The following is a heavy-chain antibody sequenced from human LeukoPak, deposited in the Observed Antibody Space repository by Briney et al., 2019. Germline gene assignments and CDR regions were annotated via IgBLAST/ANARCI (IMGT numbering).Heavy chain of an antibody. CDR3: AAVGYYYYGMDV. D-gene: IGHD4-23*01. Sequence: SETLSLTCAVYGGSFSGYYWSWIRQPPGKGLEWIGSIYYSGSTYYNPSLKSRVTISVDTSKNQFSLKLSSVTAADTAVYYCAAVGYYYYGMDVWGQGTTVTVSS. J-gene: IGHJ6*02. V-gene: IGHV4-34*01. CDR1: GGSFSGYY. CDR2: IYYSGST.